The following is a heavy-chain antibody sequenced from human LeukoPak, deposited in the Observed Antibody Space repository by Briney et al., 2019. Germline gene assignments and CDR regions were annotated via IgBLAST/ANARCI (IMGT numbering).Heavy chain of an antibody. J-gene: IGHJ2*01. Sequence: GGSLSLSCAASGFTFSSYAMSWVRQAPGKGLEWVSAISGSGGSTYYADSVKGRFTISRDNSKNTLYLQMNSLRAEDTAVYYCAKDQVQQWLAWYFDLWGRGTLVTVSS. CDR2: ISGSGGST. CDR3: AKDQVQQWLAWYFDL. D-gene: IGHD6-19*01. V-gene: IGHV3-23*01. CDR1: GFTFSSYA.